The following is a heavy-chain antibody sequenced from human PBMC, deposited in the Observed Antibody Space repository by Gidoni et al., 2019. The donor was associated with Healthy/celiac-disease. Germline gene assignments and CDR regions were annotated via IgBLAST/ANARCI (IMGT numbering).Heavy chain of an antibody. J-gene: IGHJ6*02. D-gene: IGHD3-3*01. CDR1: GYTFTSYG. CDR2: ISAYNGNT. Sequence: QVQLVQSGAEVKKPGASVKVSCKASGYTFTSYGISWVRQAPGQGLEWMGWISAYNGNTKYAQELQGRVNMTTETATSTAYMELRSLRADDTAVYYCARRDTDYDFWSGYLATGVIAGMDVWGQGTTVTVSS. CDR3: ARRDTDYDFWSGYLATGVIAGMDV. V-gene: IGHV1-18*01.